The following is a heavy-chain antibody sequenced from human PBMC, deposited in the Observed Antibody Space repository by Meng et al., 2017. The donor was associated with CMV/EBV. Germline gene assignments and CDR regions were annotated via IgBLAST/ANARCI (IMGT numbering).Heavy chain of an antibody. J-gene: IGHJ4*02. V-gene: IGHV4-4*07. Sequence: GPGLVRASEALSCPCTASGGSFSSSYWGWFRQPAGKGLEWIGLIYTSGSTNYNPSLKSRVTMSVDTSKNQFSLKLSSVTAADTAVYYCASLAGDYWGQGTLVTVSS. CDR2: IYTSGST. CDR1: GGSFSSSY. CDR3: ASLAGDY. D-gene: IGHD3-10*01.